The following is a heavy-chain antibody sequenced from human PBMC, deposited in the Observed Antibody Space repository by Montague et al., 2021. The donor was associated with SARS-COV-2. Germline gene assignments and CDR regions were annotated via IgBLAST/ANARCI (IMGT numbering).Heavy chain of an antibody. Sequence: SETLSLTGAVYGGSFSGYYWSWIRQPPGKGLEWIGEINHSGSTNYNPSLKSRVTISVDTSKNQFSLKLSSVTAADTAVYYCASLTLGYCSSTSCYSDWFDPWGQGTLVTVSS. CDR3: ASLTLGYCSSTSCYSDWFDP. J-gene: IGHJ5*02. D-gene: IGHD2-2*02. CDR1: GGSFSGYY. CDR2: INHSGST. V-gene: IGHV4-34*01.